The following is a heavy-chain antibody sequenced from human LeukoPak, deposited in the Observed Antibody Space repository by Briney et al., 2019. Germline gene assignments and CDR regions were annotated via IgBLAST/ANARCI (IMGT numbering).Heavy chain of an antibody. CDR2: IYSGGST. D-gene: IGHD3-16*01. J-gene: IGHJ4*02. CDR3: ATEHWGPNS. Sequence: GGSLRLSCAASGLTVSSNSMSWVRQAPGKGLEWVSFIYSGGSTYYADSVKGRFTISRDNAKNSLFLQMSSLRGEDTALYYCATEHWGPNSWGQGTLVTVSS. CDR1: GLTVSSNS. V-gene: IGHV3-53*01.